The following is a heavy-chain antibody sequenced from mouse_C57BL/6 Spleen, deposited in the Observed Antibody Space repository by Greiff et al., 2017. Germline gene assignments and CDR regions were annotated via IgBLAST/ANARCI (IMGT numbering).Heavy chain of an antibody. V-gene: IGHV1-61*01. CDR2: IYPSDSET. CDR1: GYTFTSYW. J-gene: IGHJ4*01. CDR3: ARSPGSSSDY. Sequence: QVQLQQPGAELVRPGSSVKLSCKASGYTFTSYWMDWVKQRPGQGLEWIGNIYPSDSETHYNQKFKDKATLTVDKSSSTAYMQLSSLTSEDSAVYYCARSPGSSSDYWGQGTSVTVSS. D-gene: IGHD1-1*01.